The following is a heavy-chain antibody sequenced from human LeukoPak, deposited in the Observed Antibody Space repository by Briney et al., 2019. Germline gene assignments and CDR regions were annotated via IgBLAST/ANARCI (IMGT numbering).Heavy chain of an antibody. V-gene: IGHV3-30*18. CDR1: GFSFSDYG. D-gene: IGHD3-3*01. J-gene: IGHJ4*02. CDR3: AKDQLLFGVVIIPSIFDY. Sequence: GGSLRLSCAASGFSFSDYGMHWVRQAPGKGPEWVAVISYHGKNEYYADSVKGRFTISRDNSKDTLYLQMNSLRAEDTAVYYCAKDQLLFGVVIIPSIFDYWGQGTLVTVSS. CDR2: ISYHGKNE.